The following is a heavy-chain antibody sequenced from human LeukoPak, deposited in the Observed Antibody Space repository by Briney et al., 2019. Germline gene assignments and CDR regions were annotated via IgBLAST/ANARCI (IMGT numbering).Heavy chain of an antibody. Sequence: ASVKVSCKASGYTFTSYDINWVRQATGQGLEWMGWMNPNSGNTGYAQKFQGRVTITRNTSISTACMELSSLRSEDTAVYYCARAYFGSPFGVVTNNWFDPWGQGTLVTVSS. D-gene: IGHD3-3*01. V-gene: IGHV1-8*03. CDR2: MNPNSGNT. CDR1: GYTFTSYD. CDR3: ARAYFGSPFGVVTNNWFDP. J-gene: IGHJ5*02.